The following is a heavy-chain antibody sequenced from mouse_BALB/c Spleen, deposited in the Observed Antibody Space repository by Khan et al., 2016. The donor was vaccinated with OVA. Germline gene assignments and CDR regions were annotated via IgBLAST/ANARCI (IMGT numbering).Heavy chain of an antibody. CDR2: INPSSGYT. CDR1: GYTFTSYT. J-gene: IGHJ3*01. D-gene: IGHD2-14*01. CDR3: ASDGAYYRNDGWFAY. Sequence: VQLQESGAELARPGASVKMSCKASGYTFTSYTIHWIKQRPGQGLEWIGYINPSSGYTNYNQKFKDKATLTADKSSTTAYMQLSSLTSDDSAVFSCASDGAYYRNDGWFAYWGQGTLVTVSA. V-gene: IGHV1-4*01.